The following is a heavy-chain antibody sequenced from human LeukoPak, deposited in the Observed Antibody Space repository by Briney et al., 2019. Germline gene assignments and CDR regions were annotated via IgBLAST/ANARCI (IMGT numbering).Heavy chain of an antibody. V-gene: IGHV3-20*01. CDR2: INWNGGCT. Sequence: AGGSLRFSCAASGFTFDDYGMSWVRQAPGKGLEWVYGINWNGGCTGYADSVKGRFTIARDNAKNSLYLQMNSMRAEDTVLYRCAREGNTGCFDYWGQGTLVTVSS. J-gene: IGHJ4*02. D-gene: IGHD1/OR15-1a*01. CDR1: GFTFDDYG. CDR3: AREGNTGCFDY.